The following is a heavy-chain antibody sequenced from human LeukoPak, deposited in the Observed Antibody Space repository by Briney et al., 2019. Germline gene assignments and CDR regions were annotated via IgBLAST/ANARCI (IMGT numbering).Heavy chain of an antibody. CDR1: GGSISNYY. CDR3: ARAGQFIAARPITFDY. D-gene: IGHD6-6*01. V-gene: IGHV4-59*01. CDR2: IYYSGST. Sequence: PSETLSLTCTVSGGSISNYYWSWIRQPPGKGLEWIGYIYYSGSTNRNPSLKSRVTISVDTSKNQFSLKLSSVTAADTAVYYCARAGQFIAARPITFDYWGQGTLVTVSS. J-gene: IGHJ4*02.